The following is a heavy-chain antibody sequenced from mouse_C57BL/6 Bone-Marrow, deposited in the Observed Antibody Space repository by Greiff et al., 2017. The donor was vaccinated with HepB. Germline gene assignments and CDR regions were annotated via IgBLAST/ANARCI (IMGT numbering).Heavy chain of an antibody. D-gene: IGHD2-3*01. V-gene: IGHV1-9*01. CDR3: ARVYDGYYGAWFAY. CDR1: GYTFTGYW. J-gene: IGHJ3*01. CDR2: ILPGSGST. Sequence: QVQLKQSGAELLKPGASVKLSCKATGYTFTGYWIEWVKQRPGHGLEWIGEILPGSGSTNYNEKFKGKATFTADTSSNTAYMQLSSLTTEYSAIYYCARVYDGYYGAWFAYWGQVTLVTVSA.